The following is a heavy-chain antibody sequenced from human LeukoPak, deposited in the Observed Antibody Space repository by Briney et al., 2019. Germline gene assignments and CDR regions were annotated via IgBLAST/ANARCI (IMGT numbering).Heavy chain of an antibody. CDR3: ARLLGAVAYGWFDP. Sequence: SETLSLTCTVSGGSISSYYWSWIRQPPGKGLEWIGYIYYSGSTNYNPSLKSRVTISVDTSKNQFSLKLSSVTAADTAVYYCARLLGAVAYGWFDPWGQGTLVTVSS. D-gene: IGHD6-19*01. CDR1: GGSISSYY. CDR2: IYYSGST. V-gene: IGHV4-59*08. J-gene: IGHJ5*02.